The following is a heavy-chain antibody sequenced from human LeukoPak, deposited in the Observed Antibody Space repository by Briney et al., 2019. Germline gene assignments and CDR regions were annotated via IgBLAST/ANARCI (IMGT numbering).Heavy chain of an antibody. J-gene: IGHJ4*02. V-gene: IGHV1-46*01. CDR3: ASGYSYGSQFDY. CDR1: GYTFTGNY. Sequence: GASVKVSCKASGYTFTGNYMHWVRQAPGQGLEWMGIINPSGGSTSYAQKFQGRVTMTRDMSTSTVYMELSSLRSEDTAVYYCASGYSYGSQFDYWGQGTLVTVSS. CDR2: INPSGGST. D-gene: IGHD5-18*01.